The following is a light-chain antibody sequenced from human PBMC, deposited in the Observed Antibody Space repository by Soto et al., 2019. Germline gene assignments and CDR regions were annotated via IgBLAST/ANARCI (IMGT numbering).Light chain of an antibody. CDR1: QSISSY. CDR3: KQSYSTPYT. J-gene: IGKJ2*01. V-gene: IGKV1-39*01. Sequence: DIQMTQSPSSLSASVGDRVTITCRASQSISSYLNWYQQKPGKAPKLLIYAASSLQSGVPSRFSGSGSGTDFTLTISSPQPEEFATYYCKQSYSTPYTFGQGTKLEIK. CDR2: AAS.